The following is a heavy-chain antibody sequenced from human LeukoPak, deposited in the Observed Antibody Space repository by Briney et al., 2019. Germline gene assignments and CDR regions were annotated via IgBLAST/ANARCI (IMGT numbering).Heavy chain of an antibody. V-gene: IGHV4-38-2*02. D-gene: IGHD3-10*01. CDR1: GYSISSGYY. Sequence: SETLSLTCTVSGYSISSGYYWGWIRQPPGKGLEWIGSIYHSGSTYYNPSLKSRVTISVDPSKNQFSLKLSSVTAADTAVYYCARDRSYYGSGSYYWGDFDYWGQGTLVTVSS. CDR2: IYHSGST. J-gene: IGHJ4*02. CDR3: ARDRSYYGSGSYYWGDFDY.